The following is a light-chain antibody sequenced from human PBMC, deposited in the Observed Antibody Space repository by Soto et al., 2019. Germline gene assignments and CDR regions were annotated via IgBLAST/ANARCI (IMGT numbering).Light chain of an antibody. Sequence: SVLPQPASLSGSPGQSITISCTGTSSDVGSYNLVSWYQQHPGKAPKLMVYEGSKRPSGVSNRFSGSKSGNTASLTISGLQAEDEADYYCCSYAGSSTVFGTGTKVTVL. CDR2: EGS. V-gene: IGLV2-23*03. J-gene: IGLJ1*01. CDR3: CSYAGSSTV. CDR1: SSDVGSYNL.